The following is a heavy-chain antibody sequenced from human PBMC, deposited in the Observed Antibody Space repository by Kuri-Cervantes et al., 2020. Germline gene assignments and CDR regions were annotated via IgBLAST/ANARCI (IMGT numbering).Heavy chain of an antibody. J-gene: IGHJ4*02. V-gene: IGHV3-30*03. CDR3: TTVFFPGYQ. Sequence: GESLKISCVVSGFTFNSYAVHWVRQAPGKGLEWVAGTSYNGGVKYYAGSMEGRFIISKDTANNTLYLQMNSLKTEDTAVYYCTTVFFPGYQWGQGTLVTVSS. CDR2: TSYNGGVK. D-gene: IGHD5-18*01. CDR1: GFTFNSYA.